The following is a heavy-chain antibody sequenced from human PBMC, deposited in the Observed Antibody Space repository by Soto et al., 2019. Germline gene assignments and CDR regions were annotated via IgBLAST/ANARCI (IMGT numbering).Heavy chain of an antibody. CDR3: ARDFASYSSSLWY. CDR2: ISYDGSNK. J-gene: IGHJ4*02. CDR1: GFTFSSYA. Sequence: QVQLVESGGGVVQPGRSLRLSCAASGFTFSSYAMHWVRQAPGKGLEWVAVISYDGSNKYYADSVKGRFTISRDNSKNTLYLQMNSLRAEDTAVYYCARDFASYSSSLWYWGQGTLVTVSS. V-gene: IGHV3-30-3*01. D-gene: IGHD6-13*01.